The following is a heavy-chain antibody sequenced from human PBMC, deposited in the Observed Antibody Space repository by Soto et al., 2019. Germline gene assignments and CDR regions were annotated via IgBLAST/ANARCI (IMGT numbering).Heavy chain of an antibody. D-gene: IGHD2-2*01. J-gene: IGHJ4*02. Sequence: PGGSLRLSCAASAFTFKNHWMHWVRQVPGKGPVWVSRINGDGSFTSYADAVKGRFTISRDNAKNTLSLQMNILRAEDTAVYYCARDCSSTSCYGGHFDYWGQGTLVTVSS. CDR2: INGDGSFT. V-gene: IGHV3-74*01. CDR1: AFTFKNHW. CDR3: ARDCSSTSCYGGHFDY.